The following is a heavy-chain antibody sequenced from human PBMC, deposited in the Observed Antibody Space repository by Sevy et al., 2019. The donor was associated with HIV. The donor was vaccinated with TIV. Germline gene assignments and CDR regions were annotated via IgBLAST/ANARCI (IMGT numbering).Heavy chain of an antibody. D-gene: IGHD6-13*01. CDR3: ARPSPRIAAAASAFYDT. CDR1: GYSFSSYA. V-gene: IGHV3-23*01. J-gene: IGHJ5*02. CDR2: INGRGGST. Sequence: GGSLRLSCVVSGYSFSSYAISWVRQAPGKGLEWVSTINGRGGSTYHADSVKDRFTISRDNPKNTLFLQMINLRVDDTAIYYCARPSPRIAAAASAFYDTWGQRTLVTVSS.